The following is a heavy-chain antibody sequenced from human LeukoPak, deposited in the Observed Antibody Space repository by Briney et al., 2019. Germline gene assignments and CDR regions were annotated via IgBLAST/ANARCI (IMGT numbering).Heavy chain of an antibody. J-gene: IGHJ4*02. V-gene: IGHV3-7*01. CDR2: IKEDGSEK. CDR1: GFTFSSYW. D-gene: IGHD3-22*01. CDR3: ARVAASRGYYFPKDY. Sequence: PGGSLRLSCAASGFTFSSYWMSWVRQAPGKGLEWVANIKEDGSEKYYVDSVKGRFTISRDNAKSSLFLQMNSLRAEDTAVYYCARVAASRGYYFPKDYWGQGTLVTVSS.